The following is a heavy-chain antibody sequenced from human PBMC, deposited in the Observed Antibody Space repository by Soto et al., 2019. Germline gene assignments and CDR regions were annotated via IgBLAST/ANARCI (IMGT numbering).Heavy chain of an antibody. D-gene: IGHD4-17*01. Sequence: SSETLSLTCTVSGGSISSGDYYWSWIRQPPGKGLEWIGYIYYSGSTYYNPSLKSRVTISVDTSKNQFSLKLSSVTAADTAVYYCARDRRDYGGPYYYYGMDVWGQGTTVTVSS. CDR3: ARDRRDYGGPYYYYGMDV. CDR2: IYYSGST. CDR1: GGSISSGDYY. J-gene: IGHJ6*02. V-gene: IGHV4-30-4*01.